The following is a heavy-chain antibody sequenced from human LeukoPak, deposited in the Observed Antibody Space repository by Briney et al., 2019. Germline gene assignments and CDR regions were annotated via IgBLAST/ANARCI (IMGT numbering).Heavy chain of an antibody. V-gene: IGHV3-30*02. CDR2: IRNDGSII. J-gene: IGHJ4*02. Sequence: GGSLRLSCAASGFTFSSYGMHWVRQAPGKGLEWVAFIRNDGSIIYNADSVKGRFTISRDNSKNTLYLQMNSLRAEDTAVYYCAKDTPLCCFDYWGQGTLVTVSS. D-gene: IGHD3-10*02. CDR3: AKDTPLCCFDY. CDR1: GFTFSSYG.